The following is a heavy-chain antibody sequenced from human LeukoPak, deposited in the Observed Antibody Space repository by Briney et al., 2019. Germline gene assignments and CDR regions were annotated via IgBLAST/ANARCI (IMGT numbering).Heavy chain of an antibody. D-gene: IGHD3-16*01. CDR1: GFTFSSYW. CDR2: IKQDGSEK. CDR3: ARVPTIVGAIFFDY. J-gene: IGHJ4*02. V-gene: IGHV3-7*05. Sequence: GGSLRLSCAASGFTFSSYWMTWVRQAPGKGLEWVANIKQDGSEKHYADSVRGRFTISRDNAKNSLYLQVDSLRVEDTAVYYCARVPTIVGAIFFDYWGQGTLVTVSS.